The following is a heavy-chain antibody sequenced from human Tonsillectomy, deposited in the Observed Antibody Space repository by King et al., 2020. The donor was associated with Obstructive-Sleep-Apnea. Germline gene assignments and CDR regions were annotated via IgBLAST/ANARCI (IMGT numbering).Heavy chain of an antibody. CDR1: GFNFSYYG. Sequence: VQLVESGGGVVQPGGSLRLSSGAAGFNFSYYGMHWVRQGPRKWLEGVAVIGYDGRNKYYADSVKGRFTISRDNSKNTLDLQMNSLRAEDTAVYYCAKGVGRKWGQGTLVTVSS. D-gene: IGHD1-14*01. J-gene: IGHJ4*02. CDR3: AKGVGRK. CDR2: IGYDGRNK. V-gene: IGHV3-33*06.